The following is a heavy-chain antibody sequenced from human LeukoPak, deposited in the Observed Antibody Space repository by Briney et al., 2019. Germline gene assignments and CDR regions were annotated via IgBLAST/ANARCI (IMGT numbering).Heavy chain of an antibody. Sequence: GASVKVSCKASGYNFTGYYIHWVRQAPGQGLEWMGWINPSSGGTNYAQTFQGRVTMTRDTSVTTAYMELTRLRSDDTAVYYCARDGGGRSSSYFDYWGQGTLVTVSS. CDR1: GYNFTGYY. CDR3: ARDGGGRSSSYFDY. D-gene: IGHD6-6*01. J-gene: IGHJ4*02. CDR2: INPSSGGT. V-gene: IGHV1-2*02.